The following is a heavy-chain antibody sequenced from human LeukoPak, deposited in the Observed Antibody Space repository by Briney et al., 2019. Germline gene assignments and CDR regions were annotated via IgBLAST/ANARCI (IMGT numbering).Heavy chain of an antibody. CDR2: IWYDRSNK. CDR1: GFTFNSYP. V-gene: IGHV3-33*01. D-gene: IGHD1-1*01. CDR3: ARGSTGQYYYYYMDV. J-gene: IGHJ6*03. Sequence: GGSLRLSCAVSGFTFNSYPMHWVRQAPGKGLEWVAVIWYDRSNKYYPDSVRGRFTVSRDDSKNTLHLQMDSLRAEDTAVYYCARGSTGQYYYYYMDVWGKGTTVTVSS.